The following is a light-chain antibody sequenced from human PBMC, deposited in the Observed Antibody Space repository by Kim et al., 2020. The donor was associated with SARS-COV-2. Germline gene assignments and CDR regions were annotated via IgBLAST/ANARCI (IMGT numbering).Light chain of an antibody. CDR1: QSISSY. J-gene: IGKJ2*01. CDR2: DTS. V-gene: IGKV1-39*01. Sequence: DIQMTQSPSSLSASVGDSVTITCRASQSISSYLNWYQQKPGKAPKLLIYDTSSLQSGVPSRFSGSGSGTVFTLTISSLQPEDFATYYCQQSNSTPYTFGQGTKLEI. CDR3: QQSNSTPYT.